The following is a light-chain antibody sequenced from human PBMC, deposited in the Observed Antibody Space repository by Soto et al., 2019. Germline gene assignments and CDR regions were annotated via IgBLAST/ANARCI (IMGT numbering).Light chain of an antibody. Sequence: EIVLTQSPGTLSLSPGVRASLSCRASQSVSSSYLAWYQQKPGQAPRHLIYGASSRATGIPDRFSGSGSGTDFTITISRLGPEDFAVYYCQQYGSSAWTFGQGTKVEIK. CDR3: QQYGSSAWT. J-gene: IGKJ1*01. V-gene: IGKV3-20*01. CDR1: QSVSSSY. CDR2: GAS.